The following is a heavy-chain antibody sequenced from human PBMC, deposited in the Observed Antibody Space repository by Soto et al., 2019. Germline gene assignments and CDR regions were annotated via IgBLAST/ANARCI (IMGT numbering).Heavy chain of an antibody. J-gene: IGHJ6*03. Sequence: GESLKISCAASGFTFSSYDMHWVRQATGKGLEWVSAIGTAGDTYYPGSVKGRFTISRENAKNSLYLQMNSLRAGDTAVYYCARGTVQAAMVRGVMYYYYYMDVWGKGTTVTVSS. CDR2: IGTAGDT. V-gene: IGHV3-13*01. D-gene: IGHD3-10*01. CDR1: GFTFSSYD. CDR3: ARGTVQAAMVRGVMYYYYYMDV.